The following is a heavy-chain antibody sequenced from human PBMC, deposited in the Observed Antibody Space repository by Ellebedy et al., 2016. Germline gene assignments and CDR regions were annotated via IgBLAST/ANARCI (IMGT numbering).Heavy chain of an antibody. CDR3: ARGYDYGDSPR. V-gene: IGHV3-21*01. CDR2: ITRSSSST. J-gene: IGHJ4*02. D-gene: IGHD4-17*01. CDR1: GFTFSSQS. Sequence: GGSLRLSCAASGFTFSSQSMNWVRQAPGKGLEWVSSITRSSSSTYYADSVKGRFTISRDNAKNSLYLQMNSLRVEDTAVYYCARGYDYGDSPRWGQGTLVTVSS.